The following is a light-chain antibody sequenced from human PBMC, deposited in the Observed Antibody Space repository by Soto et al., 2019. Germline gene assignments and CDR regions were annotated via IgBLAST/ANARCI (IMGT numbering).Light chain of an antibody. Sequence: EIVMTQSPSSLSVSPGERATLSCRASQSVTANLAWYQQKPGQAPRLLSYNGVTRATGIPARFTGGGSGREYTLTIHSLQSEEVAMYYCQQYNTWPPFTFGPGNKVELK. V-gene: IGKV3-15*01. CDR3: QQYNTWPPFT. CDR1: QSVTAN. CDR2: NGV. J-gene: IGKJ3*01.